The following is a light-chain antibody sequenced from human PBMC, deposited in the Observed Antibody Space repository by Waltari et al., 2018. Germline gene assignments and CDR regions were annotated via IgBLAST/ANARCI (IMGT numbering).Light chain of an antibody. CDR2: RAS. CDR1: QGIGNN. J-gene: IGKJ1*01. V-gene: IGKV1-6*02. Sequence: IQMTQSPSSLSASVGDTVTITCQASQGIGNNLNWYQQEPGRAPKLLIFRASSLQRGIPSRFSGSGSGTDFTLTISSLEPEDFATYYCQQADGYPRTFGQGTKVEV. CDR3: QQADGYPRT.